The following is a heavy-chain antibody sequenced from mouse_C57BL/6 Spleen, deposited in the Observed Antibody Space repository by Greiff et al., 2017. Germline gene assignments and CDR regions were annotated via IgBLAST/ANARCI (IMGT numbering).Heavy chain of an antibody. D-gene: IGHD2-4*01. CDR3: ARFGDYDYYAMDY. V-gene: IGHV1-59*01. Sequence: QVQLQQPGAELVRPGTSVKLSCKASGYTFTSYWMHWEKQRPGQGLEWIGVIDPSDSYTNYNQKFKGKATLTVDTSSSTAYMQLSSLTSEDSAVYYCARFGDYDYYAMDYWGQGTSVTVSS. J-gene: IGHJ4*01. CDR1: GYTFTSYW. CDR2: IDPSDSYT.